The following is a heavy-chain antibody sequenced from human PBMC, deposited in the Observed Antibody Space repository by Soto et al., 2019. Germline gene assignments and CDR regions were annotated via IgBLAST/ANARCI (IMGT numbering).Heavy chain of an antibody. Sequence: QVQLVQSGAEVKKPGASVKVSCKVSRYTLTELSMHWVRQAPGKGLEWMGGFDPEDGETSYAQKFQGRVTMTEDTSTDTAYMELSRLRSEDTAVYYCATDRNGSVSDRRRNWFDPWGQGTLVTVSS. V-gene: IGHV1-24*01. CDR3: ATDRNGSVSDRRRNWFDP. D-gene: IGHD3-10*01. CDR1: RYTLTELS. J-gene: IGHJ5*02. CDR2: FDPEDGET.